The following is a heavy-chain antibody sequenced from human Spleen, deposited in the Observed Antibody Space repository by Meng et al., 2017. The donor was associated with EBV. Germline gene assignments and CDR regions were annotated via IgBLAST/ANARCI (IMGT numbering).Heavy chain of an antibody. D-gene: IGHD6-13*01. Sequence: QGQRVKSGAGVKKPGASVKVSCKTSGYSLTIYALHWVRQAPGQGLEWMGWINTDSGNTKYSQKFQGRVTITRDTSASTVYMELSSLTSEDTAVYYCARDGTSNWLLNWFDPWGQGTLVTVSS. V-gene: IGHV1-3*04. CDR1: GYSLTIYA. CDR3: ARDGTSNWLLNWFDP. CDR2: INTDSGNT. J-gene: IGHJ5*02.